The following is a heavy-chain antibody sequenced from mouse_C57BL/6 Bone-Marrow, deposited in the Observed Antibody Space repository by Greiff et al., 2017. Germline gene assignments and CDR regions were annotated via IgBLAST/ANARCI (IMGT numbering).Heavy chain of an antibody. CDR2: IYPRSGNT. Sequence: VQLQQSGAELARPGASVKLSCKASGYTFTSYGISWVKQRTGQGLVWIGEIYPRSGNTYYNEKFKGKATLTADKSSSTAYMELRSLTSEDAAVYFCARLGGNLLAYWGQGTLFTVSA. CDR1: GYTFTSYG. CDR3: ARLGGNLLAY. D-gene: IGHD2-1*01. V-gene: IGHV1-81*01. J-gene: IGHJ3*01.